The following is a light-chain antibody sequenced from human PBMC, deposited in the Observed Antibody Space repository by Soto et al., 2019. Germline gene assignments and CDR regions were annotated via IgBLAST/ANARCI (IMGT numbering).Light chain of an antibody. CDR2: EGT. CDR1: SSDVGTYDL. V-gene: IGLV2-23*01. CDR3: CSYAGFSTLV. J-gene: IGLJ3*02. Sequence: QSVLTQPASVSGSPGQSVTISCTGSSSDVGTYDLVSWYQQHPGKAPKILIHEGTKRPSGVSNRFSGSKSGNTASLTISGLQAEDEADYFCCSYAGFSTLVFGGGTKLTVL.